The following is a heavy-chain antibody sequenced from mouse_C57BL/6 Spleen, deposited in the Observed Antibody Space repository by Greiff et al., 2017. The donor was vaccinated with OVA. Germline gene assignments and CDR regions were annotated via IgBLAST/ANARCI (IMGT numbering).Heavy chain of an antibody. D-gene: IGHD1-1*01. Sequence: EVQRVESGGGLVKPGGSLKLSCAASGFTFSDYGMHWVRQAPEKGLEWVAYISSGSSTIYYADTVKGRFTISRDNAKNTLFLQMTSLRSEDTAMYYCASVYGSSYSYAMDYWGQGTSVTVSS. CDR2: ISSGSSTI. V-gene: IGHV5-17*01. J-gene: IGHJ4*01. CDR3: ASVYGSSYSYAMDY. CDR1: GFTFSDYG.